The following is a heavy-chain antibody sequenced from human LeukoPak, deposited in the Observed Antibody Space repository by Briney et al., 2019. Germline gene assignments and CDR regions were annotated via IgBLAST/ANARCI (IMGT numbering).Heavy chain of an antibody. D-gene: IGHD3-10*01. V-gene: IGHV3-53*01. CDR1: GFTVSSND. J-gene: IGHJ5*02. CDR3: ARPLMYYYGSETYFWFDP. Sequence: GGSLRLSCAASGFTVSSNDMSWVRQAPGKGLECISVIYSGGSTDYADSVKGRLTISRDNSKNTLYLQMNSLRAEDTAVYYCARPLMYYYGSETYFWFDPWGQGTLVTVSS. CDR2: IYSGGST.